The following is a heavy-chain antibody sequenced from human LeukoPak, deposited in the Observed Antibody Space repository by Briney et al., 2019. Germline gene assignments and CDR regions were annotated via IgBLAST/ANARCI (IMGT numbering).Heavy chain of an antibody. D-gene: IGHD3-10*01. Sequence: GRSLRLSCAASGFTFSSYAMHWVRQAPSKGLEWVAVISYDGSNKYYADSVKGRFTISRDNSKNTLYLQMNSLRAEDTAVYYCARDRASFMVRGVLNYWGQGTLVTVSS. CDR3: ARDRASFMVRGVLNY. J-gene: IGHJ4*02. CDR2: ISYDGSNK. V-gene: IGHV3-30*04. CDR1: GFTFSSYA.